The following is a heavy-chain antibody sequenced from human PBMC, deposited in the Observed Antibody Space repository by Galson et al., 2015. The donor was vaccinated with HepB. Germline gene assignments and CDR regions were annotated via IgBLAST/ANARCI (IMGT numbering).Heavy chain of an antibody. J-gene: IGHJ4*02. CDR1: GGTFSSYA. CDR3: ARGWCSSTSCPYFDY. V-gene: IGHV1-69*06. CDR2: IIPIFGTA. Sequence: SVKVSCKASGGTFSSYAISWVRQAPGQGLEWMGGIIPIFGTANYAQKFQGRVTITADKSTSTAYMELSSLRSEDTAVYYCARGWCSSTSCPYFDYWGQGTLVTVSS. D-gene: IGHD2-2*01.